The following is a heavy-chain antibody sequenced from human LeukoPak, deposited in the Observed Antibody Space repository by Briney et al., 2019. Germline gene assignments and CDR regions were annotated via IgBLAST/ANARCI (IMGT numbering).Heavy chain of an antibody. Sequence: SETLSLTCTVSGGSISSGGYYWSWIRQHPGKGLEWIGYIYYSGSTYYNPSLKSRVTISVDTSKNQFSLKLSSVTAADTAVYYCARLPRRDGYNYPDYWGQGTLVTVSS. CDR2: IYYSGST. CDR3: ARLPRRDGYNYPDY. V-gene: IGHV4-31*03. CDR1: GGSISSGGYY. D-gene: IGHD5-24*01. J-gene: IGHJ4*02.